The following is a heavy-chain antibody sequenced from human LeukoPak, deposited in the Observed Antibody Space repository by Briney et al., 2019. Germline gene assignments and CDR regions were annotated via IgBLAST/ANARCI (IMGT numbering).Heavy chain of an antibody. Sequence: HTGGSLRLSCAASGFTFSGYWMTWVRQAPGKGLEWVANIKGDESKKYYVDSVKGRFTISRDNAKNSLYLKMNSLRAEDTAVYYCARDSNPRGGYDAFDFWGQGTLVTVSS. J-gene: IGHJ3*01. CDR3: ARDSNPRGGYDAFDF. CDR2: IKGDESKK. V-gene: IGHV3-7*01. CDR1: GFTFSGYW. D-gene: IGHD3-10*01.